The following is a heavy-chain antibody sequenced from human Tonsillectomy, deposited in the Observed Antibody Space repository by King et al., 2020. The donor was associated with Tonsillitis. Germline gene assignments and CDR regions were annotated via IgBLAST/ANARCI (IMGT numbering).Heavy chain of an antibody. CDR1: KFTFSTYA. CDR3: GRDQSPGDSNGYLHY. Sequence: VQLVESGGGVVQPGRSLRLSCAASKFTFSTYAMHWVRQAPGKGLEWVAVISYDGSDKYYADSVKGRFTISRDNSKYTLYLHMNSLRAEDTAVYYCGRDQSPGDSNGYLHYWGQGTLVTVSS. D-gene: IGHD3-22*01. J-gene: IGHJ4*02. CDR2: ISYDGSDK. V-gene: IGHV3-30-3*01.